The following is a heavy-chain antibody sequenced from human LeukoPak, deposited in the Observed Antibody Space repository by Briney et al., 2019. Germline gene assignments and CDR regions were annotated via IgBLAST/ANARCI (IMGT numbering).Heavy chain of an antibody. CDR3: ARGRYEISAAMDV. CDR1: GFTVSSNY. Sequence: PGGSLRLSCAASGFTVSSNYMSWVRQAPGKGLEWVSVIYSGGSTNYADSVRGRFTISRDNSKNTLYLQMNSLRDEDTAVYYCARGRYEISAAMDVWDQATPATVSS. V-gene: IGHV3-53*01. D-gene: IGHD5-12*01. J-gene: IGHJ6*02. CDR2: IYSGGST.